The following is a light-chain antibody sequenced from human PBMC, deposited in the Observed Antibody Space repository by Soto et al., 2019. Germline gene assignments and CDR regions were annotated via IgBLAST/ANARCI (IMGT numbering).Light chain of an antibody. CDR3: GTWDSGLSPGVV. Sequence: QSVLTQPPSVSAAAGQKVTISCSGSSSNIGINYVSWYQQLPGAAPKLLIYDNNKRPSEIPDRFSGSKSGTSATLGISGLQTGDEGVYYCGTWDSGLSPGVVFGGGTKLTVL. CDR1: SSNIGINY. V-gene: IGLV1-51*01. CDR2: DNN. J-gene: IGLJ2*01.